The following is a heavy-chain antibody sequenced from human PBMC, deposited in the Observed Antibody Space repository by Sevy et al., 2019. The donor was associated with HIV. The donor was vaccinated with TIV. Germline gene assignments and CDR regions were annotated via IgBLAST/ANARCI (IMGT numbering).Heavy chain of an antibody. CDR2: ISYDGSNK. CDR1: GFTFSSYA. D-gene: IGHD1-26*01. V-gene: IGHV3-30-3*01. Sequence: GGSLRLSCAASGFTFSSYAMHWVRQAPGKGLEWVAVISYDGSNKYYADSVKGRFTISRDNSKNTLYLQMNGLRAEETAVYYCARDVKTTLCGSYFCSSGIGYWGQGTLVTVSS. J-gene: IGHJ4*02. CDR3: ARDVKTTLCGSYFCSSGIGY.